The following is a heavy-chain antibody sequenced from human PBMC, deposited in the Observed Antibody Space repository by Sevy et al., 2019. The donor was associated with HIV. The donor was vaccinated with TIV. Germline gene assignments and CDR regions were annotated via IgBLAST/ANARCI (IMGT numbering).Heavy chain of an antibody. V-gene: IGHV1-69*13. Sequence: VKVSCKASGGTFSNYPITWVRQAPGQGLEWMGGIIPIFRRTNYAQKFHGRVTITADESTGTAYMELSRLRSEDTALYYCARGYQGVPATILDWFDPWGQGTLVPVSS. J-gene: IGHJ5*02. CDR3: ARGYQGVPATILDWFDP. CDR1: GGTFSNYP. D-gene: IGHD2-2*01. CDR2: IIPIFRRT.